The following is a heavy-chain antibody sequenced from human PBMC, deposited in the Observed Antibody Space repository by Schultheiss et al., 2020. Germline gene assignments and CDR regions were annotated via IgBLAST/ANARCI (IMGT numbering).Heavy chain of an antibody. Sequence: SETLSLTCTVSGGSISSYYWTWIRQPAGKGLEWIGRIYTTGSTNHNPSLQSRVTMSLDTSKNQFYLKLSSMTAADTAVYYCARGRHYASEGYWGQGTLVTVSS. CDR3: ARGRHYASEGY. CDR1: GGSISSYY. V-gene: IGHV4-4*07. J-gene: IGHJ4*02. D-gene: IGHD3-22*01. CDR2: IYTTGST.